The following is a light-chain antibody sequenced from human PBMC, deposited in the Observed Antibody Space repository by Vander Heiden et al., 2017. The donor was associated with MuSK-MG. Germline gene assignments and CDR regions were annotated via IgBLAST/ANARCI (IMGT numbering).Light chain of an antibody. CDR1: QSIKNY. Sequence: DIQMTQSPSSLSASVGDRVTITCRASQSIKNYLNWYQHKPGKAPKFLISVASSLQSGVPSRFSGSGSGTDFTLTISRLQPEDFATYYCQQRDSIPITFGRGTKVEIK. CDR3: QQRDSIPIT. J-gene: IGKJ4*01. CDR2: VAS. V-gene: IGKV1-39*01.